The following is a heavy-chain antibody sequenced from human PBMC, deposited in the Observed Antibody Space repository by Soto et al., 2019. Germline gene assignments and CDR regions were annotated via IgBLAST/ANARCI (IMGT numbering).Heavy chain of an antibody. CDR3: ARDREQYSSSSRSMDV. CDR1: GFTFSSYW. CDR2: IKQDGSEK. V-gene: IGHV3-7*05. D-gene: IGHD6-6*01. J-gene: IGHJ6*02. Sequence: PGGSLRLSCAASGFTFSSYWMSWVRQAPGKGLEWVANIKQDGSEKYYVDSVKGRFTISRDNAKNSLYLQMNSLRAEDTAVYYCARDREQYSSSSRSMDVWGQGTTVTVSS.